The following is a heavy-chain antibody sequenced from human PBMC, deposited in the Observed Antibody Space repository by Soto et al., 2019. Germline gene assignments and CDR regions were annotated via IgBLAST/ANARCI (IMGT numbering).Heavy chain of an antibody. CDR2: IYYSGST. J-gene: IGHJ4*02. D-gene: IGHD2-15*01. CDR1: GGSISSGDYY. CDR3: ARGNGECSGGSCYAFFDY. V-gene: IGHV4-30-4*01. Sequence: QVQLQESGPGLVKPSQTLSLTCTVSGGSISSGDYYWSWIRQPPGKCLEWIGYIYYSGSTYYNPSLKSRFTISVDTPKNQFSLKLSAVTAADTAVYYCARGNGECSGGSCYAFFDYWGQGTLVTVSS.